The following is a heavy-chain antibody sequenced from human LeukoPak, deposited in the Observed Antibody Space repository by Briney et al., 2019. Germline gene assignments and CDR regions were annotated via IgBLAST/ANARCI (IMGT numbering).Heavy chain of an antibody. Sequence: ASVTVSCKASGYTFTGYYLHWVRQAPGQGLEWMGWINPSSGATNYAQKFQGRVTMTRDTSITTSYMELSRLRSDDTAVYYCARGRGSGWYPSDYWGQGTLVTVSS. J-gene: IGHJ4*02. D-gene: IGHD6-19*01. CDR1: GYTFTGYY. CDR3: ARGRGSGWYPSDY. CDR2: INPSSGAT. V-gene: IGHV1-2*02.